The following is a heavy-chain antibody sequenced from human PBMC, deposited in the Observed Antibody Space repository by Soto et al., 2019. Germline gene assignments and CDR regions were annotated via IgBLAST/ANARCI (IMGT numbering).Heavy chain of an antibody. Sequence: TAVKLPCKSSGGSFSSYAISWVRQAPGQGLEWMGGIIPIFGTANYAQKFQGRVTITADKSTSTAYMELSSLRSEDTAVYYCERTSITIFRVVIICYYYYGMDVWGQGTTVTVS. J-gene: IGHJ6*02. CDR3: ERTSITIFRVVIICYYYYGMDV. CDR1: GGSFSSYA. V-gene: IGHV1-69*06. CDR2: IIPIFGTA. D-gene: IGHD3-3*01.